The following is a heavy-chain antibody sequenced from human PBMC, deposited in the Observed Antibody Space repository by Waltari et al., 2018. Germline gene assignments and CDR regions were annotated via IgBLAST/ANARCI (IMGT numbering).Heavy chain of an antibody. J-gene: IGHJ3*02. CDR2: ICHRWGT. Sequence: HVQLRASGPGLLKPSEILSLTCAVSAYSVNSGYCWGWIRQPPGEGLEWIGSICHRWGTYYSLSLKSRVSISMDASKNQLSLKLTSVTAADTAVYYCAREVDTGYTPGHIWGPGTMVTVSS. CDR1: AYSVNSGYC. CDR3: AREVDTGYTPGHI. D-gene: IGHD5-12*01. V-gene: IGHV4-38-2*02.